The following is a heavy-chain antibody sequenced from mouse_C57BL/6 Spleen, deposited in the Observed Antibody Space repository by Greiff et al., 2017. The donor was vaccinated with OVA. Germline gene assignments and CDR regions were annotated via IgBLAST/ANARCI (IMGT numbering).Heavy chain of an antibody. CDR1: GFSLTSYG. J-gene: IGHJ4*01. D-gene: IGHD2-5*01. CDR3: ARGGSKKDAMDY. Sequence: VQLVESGPGLVQPSQSLSITCTVSGFSLTSYGVHWVRQSPGKGLEWLGVIWSGGSTDYNAAFISRLSISKDNSKSQVFFKMNRLQADDTAIYYCARGGSKKDAMDYWGQGTSVTVSS. CDR2: IWSGGST. V-gene: IGHV2-2*01.